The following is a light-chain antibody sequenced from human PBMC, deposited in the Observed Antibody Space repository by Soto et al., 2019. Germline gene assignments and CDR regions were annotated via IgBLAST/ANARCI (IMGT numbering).Light chain of an antibody. Sequence: EIVLTQSPGTLSLSPGERATLSCRASQSVTAGYFAWYQQKPGQAPRLLIYETSSRTTGIPARFSGSGSGTEFTLTISSLQSEDFAVYYCQHYNNWPLTFGGGTKVDIK. CDR1: QSVTAGY. J-gene: IGKJ4*01. V-gene: IGKV3D-15*01. CDR2: ETS. CDR3: QHYNNWPLT.